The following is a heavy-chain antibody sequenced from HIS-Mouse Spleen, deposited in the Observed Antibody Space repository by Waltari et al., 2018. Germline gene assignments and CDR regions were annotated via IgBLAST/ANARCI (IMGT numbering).Heavy chain of an antibody. Sequence: QITLKESGPTLVKPTQTLTLTCTFSGFSLSTSGVGVGWIRQPPGKALAWLALIYWDDDKRYSPSLKSRLTITKDTSKNQVVLTMTNMDPVDTATYYCAHRITGNYLDAFDIWGQGTMVTVSS. V-gene: IGHV2-5*02. CDR1: GFSLSTSGVG. J-gene: IGHJ3*02. D-gene: IGHD1-20*01. CDR3: AHRITGNYLDAFDI. CDR2: IYWDDDK.